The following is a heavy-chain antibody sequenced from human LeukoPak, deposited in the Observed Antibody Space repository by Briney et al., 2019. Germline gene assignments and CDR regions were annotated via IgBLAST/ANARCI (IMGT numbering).Heavy chain of an antibody. CDR3: AKDQRDRGYSYGYNY. D-gene: IGHD5-18*01. CDR2: ISGSGTST. V-gene: IGHV3-23*01. CDR1: GFTFSTYA. J-gene: IGHJ4*02. Sequence: GGSLRLSCAASGFTFSTYAMGWVRQAPGKGLEWVSTISGSGTSTYYADSLKGRFTISRDNSKNTLYLQMNSLRAEDTAVYYCAKDQRDRGYSYGYNYWGQGTLVTVSS.